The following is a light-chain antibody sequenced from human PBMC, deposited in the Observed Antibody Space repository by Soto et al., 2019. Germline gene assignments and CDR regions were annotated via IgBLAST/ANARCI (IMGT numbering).Light chain of an antibody. V-gene: IGLV1-36*01. CDR3: AAWDDRLHGWV. Sequence: QSVLTQPPSVSEAPRQRVTISCSGSSSNIGNNAVNWYQQFPGKAPKLLIYYDDLLPSGVSDRFSGSKSGTSASLAISGLQSDDEADYYCAAWDDRLHGWVFGGGTKLTFL. CDR2: YDD. J-gene: IGLJ3*02. CDR1: SSNIGNNA.